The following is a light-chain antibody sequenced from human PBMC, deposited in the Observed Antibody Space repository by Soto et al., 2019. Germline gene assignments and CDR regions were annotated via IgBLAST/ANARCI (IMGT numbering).Light chain of an antibody. CDR2: TS. J-gene: IGKJ5*01. Sequence: DIQMTQSPSSLSASVGDRVTIACRASQGIGNHLSWYQQKPGKVPKLLIYTSESGVPSRFSGGFSGTEFTLTISSLQPEDFATYYCQQLYRYPITFGQGTRLEIK. CDR1: QGIGNH. CDR3: QQLYRYPIT. V-gene: IGKV1-17*01.